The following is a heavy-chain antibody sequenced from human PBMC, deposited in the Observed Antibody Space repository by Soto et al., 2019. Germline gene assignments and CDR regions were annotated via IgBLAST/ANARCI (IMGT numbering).Heavy chain of an antibody. CDR2: ISAYNGNT. J-gene: IGHJ4*02. CDR1: GYTFTSYG. V-gene: IGHV1-18*01. CDR3: ARGLNGYLHYFDF. Sequence: GASVKVSCKASGYTFTSYGISWVRQAPGQGLEWMGWISAYNGNTNYAQKLQGRVTMTTDTSTSTAYMELSSLRSEDTAVYYCARGLNGYLHYFDFWAQGTLVTVSS. D-gene: IGHD5-18*01.